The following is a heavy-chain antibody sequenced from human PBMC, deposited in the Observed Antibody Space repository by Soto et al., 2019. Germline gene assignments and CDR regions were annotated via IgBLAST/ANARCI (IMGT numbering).Heavy chain of an antibody. J-gene: IGHJ4*02. Sequence: SGESLKISCKASGYTFSNNWIGWVRQMPGKGLEWMAMIYPGDSDTRHSPPFQGQVTMSVDKSINTAYLHWSSLKASDTAIYYCIKLPPGYTSAEGFEYWGQGTQVTVSS. D-gene: IGHD6-19*01. CDR2: IYPGDSDT. CDR1: GYTFSNNW. V-gene: IGHV5-51*01. CDR3: IKLPPGYTSAEGFEY.